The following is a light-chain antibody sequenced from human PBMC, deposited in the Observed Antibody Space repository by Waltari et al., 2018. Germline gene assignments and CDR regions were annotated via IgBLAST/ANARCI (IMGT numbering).Light chain of an antibody. CDR3: SSYRSPDTRV. CDR2: EVI. V-gene: IGLV2-14*01. CDR1: SSDVGGYNF. Sequence: QSALTQPASVSGSPGQAIAISCTGTSSDVGGYNFVSWYQHHPGKAPKLLIYEVINRPSGVSIRFSGSKSDNTASLTISGLQADDEADYYCSSYRSPDTRVFGGGTKPTVL. J-gene: IGLJ3*02.